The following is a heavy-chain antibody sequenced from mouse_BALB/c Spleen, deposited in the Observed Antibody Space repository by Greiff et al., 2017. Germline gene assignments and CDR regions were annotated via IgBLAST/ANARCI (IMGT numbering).Heavy chain of an antibody. CDR1: GFTFSDYY. V-gene: IGHV5-4*02. D-gene: IGHD2-1*01. J-gene: IGHJ4*01. CDR3: ARGGYGNYPMDY. Sequence: EVMLVESGGGLVKPGGSLKLSCAASGFTFSDYYMYWVRQTPEKRLEWVATISDGGSYTYYPDSVKGRFTISRDNAKNNLYLQMSSLKSEDTAMYYCARGGYGNYPMDYWGQGTSVTVSS. CDR2: ISDGGSYT.